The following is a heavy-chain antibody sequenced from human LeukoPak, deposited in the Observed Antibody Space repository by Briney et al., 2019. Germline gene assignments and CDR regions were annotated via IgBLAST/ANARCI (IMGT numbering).Heavy chain of an antibody. J-gene: IGHJ4*02. CDR2: IYSGGST. CDR1: GFTVSSNY. CDR3: ARAQLSAFYYDTSGYYYFDD. V-gene: IGHV3-66*02. Sequence: GGSLRLSCAASGFTVSSNYMSWVRQAPGKGLGWVSVIYSGGSTYYADSVRGRFTVSRDNSKNTLSLRMNSLRAEDTAVYYCARAQLSAFYYDTSGYYYFDDWGQGTLVTVSS. D-gene: IGHD3-22*01.